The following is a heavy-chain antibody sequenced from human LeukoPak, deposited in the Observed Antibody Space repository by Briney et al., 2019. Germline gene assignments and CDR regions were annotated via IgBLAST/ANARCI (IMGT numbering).Heavy chain of an antibody. CDR1: GESFSGYY. CDR2: INHSGST. Sequence: SETLSLTCAVYGESFSGYYWSWIRQPPEKGLEWIGEINHSGSTNYNPSLKSRVTISVDTSKNQFSLSLTSVTAADTAVYYCARAFDSSAYYLTYWGHGNLVTVSS. J-gene: IGHJ4*01. CDR3: ARAFDSSAYYLTY. D-gene: IGHD3-22*01. V-gene: IGHV4-34*01.